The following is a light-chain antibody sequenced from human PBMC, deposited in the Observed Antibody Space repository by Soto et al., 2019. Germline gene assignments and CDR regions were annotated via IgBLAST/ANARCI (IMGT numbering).Light chain of an antibody. Sequence: QSVLTQPASGSGSPGQSIAISCTGTSSDVGGYNYVCWYQQHPGKAPKLMIYDVNIRPSGVSDRFSGSKSGNTASLTISGLQVQDEADYYCSSYTSSNTLVFGTGTKVTVL. V-gene: IGLV2-14*01. CDR3: SSYTSSNTLV. CDR2: DVN. J-gene: IGLJ1*01. CDR1: SSDVGGYNY.